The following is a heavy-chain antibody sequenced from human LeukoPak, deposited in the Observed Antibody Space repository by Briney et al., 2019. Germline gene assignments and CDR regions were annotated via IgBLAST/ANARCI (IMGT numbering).Heavy chain of an antibody. J-gene: IGHJ5*02. CDR1: GFTFSGHW. Sequence: GGSLRLSCAAYGFTFSGHWMTWVRQAPGKGLQWVASIRQDGSVKYYVDSVQGRFIISRDNAMNSLYLQMNSLRAEDTAVYYCARWSHDSFGYYWISSWGQGTLVTVSS. CDR2: IRQDGSVK. V-gene: IGHV3-7*01. D-gene: IGHD3-22*01. CDR3: ARWSHDSFGYYWISS.